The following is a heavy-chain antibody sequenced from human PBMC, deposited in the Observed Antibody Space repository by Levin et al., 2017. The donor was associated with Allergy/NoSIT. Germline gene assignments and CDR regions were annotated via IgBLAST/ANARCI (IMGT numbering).Heavy chain of an antibody. CDR3: AQSIAVAGTDDAFDS. J-gene: IGHJ3*02. CDR2: INPSGGST. CDR1: GYTFTSYY. V-gene: IGHV1-46*01. D-gene: IGHD6-19*01. Sequence: GESLKISCKASGYTFTSYYMHWVRQAPGQGLEWMGIINPSGGSTSYAQKFQGRVTMTRDTSTSTVYMELSSLRSEDTAVYYCAQSIAVAGTDDAFDSWGQGTMVTVSS.